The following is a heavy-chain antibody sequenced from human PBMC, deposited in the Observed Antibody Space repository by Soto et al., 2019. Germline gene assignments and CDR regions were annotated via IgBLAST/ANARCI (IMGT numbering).Heavy chain of an antibody. V-gene: IGHV1-3*01. CDR1: GFIFTTHA. J-gene: IGHJ4*02. CDR3: ARRNNSGPIDH. CDR2: INAGNGNT. D-gene: IGHD3-22*01. Sequence: QVQLVQSGAEVKEPGASVKISYKASGFIFTTHAIHWIRQAPGQRLEWMGWINAGNGNTKYSERLQDRVTITRDTSASTAYLELSSLRSEDRAVYYCARRNNSGPIDHWGQGTLVIVSS.